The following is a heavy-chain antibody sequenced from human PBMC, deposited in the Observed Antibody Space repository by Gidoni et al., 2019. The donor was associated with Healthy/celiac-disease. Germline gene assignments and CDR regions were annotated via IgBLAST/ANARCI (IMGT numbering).Heavy chain of an antibody. V-gene: IGHV4-34*01. D-gene: IGHD2-2*01. CDR2: INHSGNT. CDR1: GGSFSGYY. CDR3: ARGQVVVVPAAMNWFDP. J-gene: IGHJ5*02. Sequence: QVQLQQWGAGLLKPSETLSLTCDVYGGSFSGYYWSWIRQPPGKVLEWIGEINHSGNTNYNPSLKSRVTISVDTSKNQFSLKLSSVTAADTAVYYCARGQVVVVPAAMNWFDPWGQGTLVTVSS.